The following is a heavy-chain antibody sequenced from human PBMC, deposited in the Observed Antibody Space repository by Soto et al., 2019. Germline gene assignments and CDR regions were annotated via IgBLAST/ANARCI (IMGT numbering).Heavy chain of an antibody. CDR3: ARYLSYYDFWSGYSARNWFDP. D-gene: IGHD3-3*01. CDR1: GYTFTSYV. CDR2: INAGNGNT. J-gene: IGHJ5*02. Sequence: ASVKVSCQASGYTFTSYVMHWVRQAPGQRLEWMGWINAGNGNTKYSQKFQGRVTITRDTSASTAYMELSSLRSEDTAVYYCARYLSYYDFWSGYSARNWFDPWGQGTLVTVSS. V-gene: IGHV1-3*01.